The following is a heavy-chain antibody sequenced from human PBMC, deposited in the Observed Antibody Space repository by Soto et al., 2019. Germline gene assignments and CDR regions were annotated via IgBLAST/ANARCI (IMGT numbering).Heavy chain of an antibody. D-gene: IGHD1-7*01. J-gene: IGHJ4*02. CDR3: ARDDVTGTTATDY. CDR2: INAGNGST. Sequence: ASVTVSCTASGYTFTSYAMHWVRQAPGQRLEWMGWINAGNGSTKYSQKFQGRVTITRDTSTSTVYMELSSLRSEDTAVYYCARDDVTGTTATDYWGQGTLVTVSS. CDR1: GYTFTSYA. V-gene: IGHV1-3*01.